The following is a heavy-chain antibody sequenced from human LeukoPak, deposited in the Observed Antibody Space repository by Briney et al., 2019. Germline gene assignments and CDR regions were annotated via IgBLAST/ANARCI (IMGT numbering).Heavy chain of an antibody. Sequence: GGSLRLSCAASGFAFSSSWMAWVRQAPGKGLEWVANMNPDGSTKNYVDSVRGRFTISRDNAKNPLYLQMNSLRADDTAVYYCARDSGYSAFDYWGQGTLVTVSS. CDR2: MNPDGSTK. D-gene: IGHD5-12*01. CDR3: ARDSGYSAFDY. CDR1: GFAFSSSW. V-gene: IGHV3-7*05. J-gene: IGHJ4*02.